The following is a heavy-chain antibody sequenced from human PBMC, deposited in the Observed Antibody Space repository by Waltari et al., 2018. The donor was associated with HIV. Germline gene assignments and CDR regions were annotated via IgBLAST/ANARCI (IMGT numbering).Heavy chain of an antibody. V-gene: IGHV3-53*01. CDR1: GFTVSSNY. CDR2: IYSGGSR. J-gene: IGHJ6*02. CDR3: ARDPRSIGYYGVDV. Sequence: EVQLVESGGGLIETGGSLRLSCAASGFTVSSNYMSWVRQAPGKGLGWVLVIYSGGSRYYADSVKGRFTISRDNSKITVSLHMNSLISEDTAVYYCARDPRSIGYYGVDVWGQGTSVTVSS.